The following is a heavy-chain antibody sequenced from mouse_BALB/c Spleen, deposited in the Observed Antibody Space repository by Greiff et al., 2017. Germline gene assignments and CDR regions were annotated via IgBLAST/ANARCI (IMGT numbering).Heavy chain of an antibody. CDR1: GFSLTSYG. CDR2: IWGDGST. CDR3: ARDTPNYYGSSYNWYFDV. J-gene: IGHJ1*01. Sequence: QVQLQQSGPSLVQPSQSLSITCTVSGFSLTSYGVHWVRQSPGKGLEWLGMIWGDGSTDYNSALKSRLSISKDNSKSQVFLKMNSLQTDDTARYYCARDTPNYYGSSYNWYFDVWGAGTTVTVSS. D-gene: IGHD1-1*01. V-gene: IGHV2-4-1*01.